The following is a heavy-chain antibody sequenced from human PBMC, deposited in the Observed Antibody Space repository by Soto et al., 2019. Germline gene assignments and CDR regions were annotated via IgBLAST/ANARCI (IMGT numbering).Heavy chain of an antibody. CDR3: AKGGRQWLVTSGFNY. Sequence: VQLVESGGGVVQPGRSLRLSCAASGFTFSDYAMHWVRQAPGKGLEWVAVVSHDGRNTHYADSVKGRFTISRDSSKNTVSLEMTSLRAEDTGGYYCAKGGRQWLVTSGFNYWGQGALVTVSS. J-gene: IGHJ4*02. D-gene: IGHD6-19*01. CDR1: GFTFSDYA. V-gene: IGHV3-30*18. CDR2: VSHDGRNT.